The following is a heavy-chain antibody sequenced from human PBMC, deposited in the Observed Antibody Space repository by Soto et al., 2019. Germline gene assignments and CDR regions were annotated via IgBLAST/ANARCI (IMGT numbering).Heavy chain of an antibody. V-gene: IGHV4-34*01. CDR1: GGSLSGYY. Sequence: SETLSLTCGVYGGSLSGYYWTWIRQPPGKGLEWIGEINPSGGTKYNPSLKSRVTISVDTSKNQFSLKLSSVTAADTAVYYCAGNYQLLTYWGQGTLVTVSS. D-gene: IGHD2-2*01. CDR2: INPSGGT. CDR3: AGNYQLLTY. J-gene: IGHJ4*02.